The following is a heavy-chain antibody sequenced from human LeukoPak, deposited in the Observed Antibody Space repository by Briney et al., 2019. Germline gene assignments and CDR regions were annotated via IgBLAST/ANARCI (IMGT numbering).Heavy chain of an antibody. CDR3: ARQPSS. D-gene: IGHD2-2*01. Sequence: PGGSLRLSCAASGFTVSTNYMTWVRQAPGKGLEWVSVICTDGSTYYADSVKGRFTISRDNSENTLFLQMNSLKIEDTAVYYCARQPSSWGQGTLVTVSS. J-gene: IGHJ5*02. V-gene: IGHV3-66*02. CDR2: ICTDGST. CDR1: GFTVSTNY.